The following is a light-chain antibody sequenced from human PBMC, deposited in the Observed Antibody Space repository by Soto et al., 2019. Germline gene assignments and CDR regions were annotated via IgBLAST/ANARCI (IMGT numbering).Light chain of an antibody. CDR1: QSISSY. V-gene: IGKV1-39*01. Sequence: DIQMTQSPSSLSASVGDRVTITCRASQSISSYLNWYQQKPGKAPKLLIYAASSLQSGVPSRFSGSGSGTDFTLTISSLQPEDFATYYCQQYDNLVTFGGGTKV. J-gene: IGKJ4*01. CDR2: AAS. CDR3: QQYDNLVT.